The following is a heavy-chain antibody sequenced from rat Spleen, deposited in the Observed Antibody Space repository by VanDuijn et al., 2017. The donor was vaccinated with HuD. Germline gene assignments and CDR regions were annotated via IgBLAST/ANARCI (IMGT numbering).Heavy chain of an antibody. D-gene: IGHD1-12*03. CDR3: ARHGYYDGYYPYFDY. J-gene: IGHJ2*01. CDR2: INTGGGIT. CDR1: GFTFSNYY. Sequence: EVQLVESGGGLVQPGRSMKLSCTALGFTFSNYYMAWVRQTPTKGLEWVASINTGGGITYYRDSVKGRFTISRDNAKSTLYLQVDSLRSEDTATYYCARHGYYDGYYPYFDYWGQGVMVTVSS. V-gene: IGHV5-25*01.